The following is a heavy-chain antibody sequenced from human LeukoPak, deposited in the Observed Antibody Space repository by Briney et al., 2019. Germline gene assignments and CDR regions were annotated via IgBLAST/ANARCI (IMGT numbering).Heavy chain of an antibody. CDR3: ARGRYLTTTGGAAAGFLDY. Sequence: PSETLSLTCAVYGGSFSGYYWSWIRQPPGKGLEWIGEINHSGSTNYKSSLKSRVTISVDTSQKQFSLRLSSVTAADTAVYYCARGRYLTTTGGAAAGFLDYWGQGSPVTVST. CDR2: INHSGST. CDR1: GGSFSGYY. D-gene: IGHD6-13*01. J-gene: IGHJ4*02. V-gene: IGHV4-34*01.